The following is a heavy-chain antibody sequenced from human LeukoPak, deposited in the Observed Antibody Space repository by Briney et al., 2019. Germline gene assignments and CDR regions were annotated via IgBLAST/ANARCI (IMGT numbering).Heavy chain of an antibody. CDR1: GFTFSNYA. D-gene: IGHD5-24*01. J-gene: IGHJ4*02. CDR2: ISGSGGST. CDR3: AKGTYGYLGYFDS. Sequence: GGSLRLSRAASGFTFSNYAMRWVGQAPGKGLEWVPAISGSGGSTYFVDSVKGRFTISSDNSRNTLSLRMNSLRAEDTAVYYCAKGTYGYLGYFDSWGQGALVSVST. V-gene: IGHV3-23*01.